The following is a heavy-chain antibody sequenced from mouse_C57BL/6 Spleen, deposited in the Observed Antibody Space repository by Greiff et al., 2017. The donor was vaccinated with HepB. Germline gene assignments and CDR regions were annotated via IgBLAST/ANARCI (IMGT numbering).Heavy chain of an antibody. CDR3: VSTAQATFAY. D-gene: IGHD3-2*02. CDR1: GFSFNTYA. Sequence: EVQRVESGGGLVQPKGSLKLSCAASGFSFNTYAMNWVRQAPGKGLEWVARIRSKSNNYATYYADSVKDRFTISRDESESMLYLQMNNLKTEDTAMYYCVSTAQATFAYWGQGTLVTVSA. J-gene: IGHJ3*01. CDR2: IRSKSNNYAT. V-gene: IGHV10-1*01.